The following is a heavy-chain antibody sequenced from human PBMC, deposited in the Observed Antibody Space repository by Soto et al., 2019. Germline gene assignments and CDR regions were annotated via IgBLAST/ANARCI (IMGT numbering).Heavy chain of an antibody. J-gene: IGHJ4*02. Sequence: SETLSLTCTVSGGSVSSGSYYWSWIRQPPGKGLEWIGCIYYSGSTNYNPSLRSRVSISVDTPKNQFSLKLSSVTAADTAVYYCARARSSNHNYDFWSGYYFGTDDYFDYWGQGTLVTVSS. CDR2: IYYSGST. CDR3: ARARSSNHNYDFWSGYYFGTDDYFDY. V-gene: IGHV4-61*01. D-gene: IGHD3-3*01. CDR1: GGSVSSGSYY.